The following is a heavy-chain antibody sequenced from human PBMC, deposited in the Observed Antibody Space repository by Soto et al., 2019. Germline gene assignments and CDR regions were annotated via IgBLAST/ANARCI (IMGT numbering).Heavy chain of an antibody. CDR1: GHTFTGYY. CDR2: INPNSGGT. V-gene: IGHV1-2*02. CDR3: ATLGRRITIFGVDQDY. D-gene: IGHD3-3*01. Sequence: ASVKVSCKASGHTFTGYYMHWVRQAPGQGLEWMGWINPNSGGTNYAQKFQGRVTMTRDTSISTAYMELSRLRSDDTAVYYCATLGRRITIFGVDQDYWGQGTLVTVSS. J-gene: IGHJ4*02.